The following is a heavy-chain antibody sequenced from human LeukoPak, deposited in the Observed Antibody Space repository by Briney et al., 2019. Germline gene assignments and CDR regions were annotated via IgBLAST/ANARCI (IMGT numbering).Heavy chain of an antibody. J-gene: IGHJ4*02. V-gene: IGHV1-8*01. CDR1: GYTFTSYD. CDR3: ARVTRGRHPGYFDY. CDR2: MNPNSGNT. Sequence: ASVKVSCKASGYTFTSYDINWVRQATGQGLEWMGWMNPNSGNTGYAQKFQGKVTMTRNTSISTAYMELSSLRSEDTAVYYCARVTRGRHPGYFDYWGQGTLVTVSS. D-gene: IGHD3-16*01.